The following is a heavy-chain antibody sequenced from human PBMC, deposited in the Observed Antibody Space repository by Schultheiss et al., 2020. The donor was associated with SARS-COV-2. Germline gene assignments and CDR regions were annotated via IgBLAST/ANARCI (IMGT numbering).Heavy chain of an antibody. V-gene: IGHV3-9*01. CDR2: ISWNSGSI. CDR3: AKASDYDFWSGYLGSY. J-gene: IGHJ4*02. D-gene: IGHD3-3*01. CDR1: GGSISSYY. Sequence: GGSLRLSCTVSGGSISSYYWSWIRQPPGKGLEWVSGISWNSGSIGYADSVKGRFTISRDNAKNSLYLQMNSLRAEDTALYYCAKASDYDFWSGYLGSYWGQGTLVTVSS.